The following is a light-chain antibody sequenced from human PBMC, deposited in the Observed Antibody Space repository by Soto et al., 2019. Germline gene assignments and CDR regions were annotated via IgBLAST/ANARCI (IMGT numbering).Light chain of an antibody. Sequence: EIMLTQSAGTLSLSPGERATLSFRASHSLTNSFIAWYQQKPGQAPRLLIYDASNRATGIPARFSGSGSGTDFTLTISSLEPEDFAVYYCQQRSNWPPGVTFGPGTKVDIK. V-gene: IGKV3-11*01. CDR1: HSLTNSF. CDR2: DAS. CDR3: QQRSNWPPGVT. J-gene: IGKJ3*01.